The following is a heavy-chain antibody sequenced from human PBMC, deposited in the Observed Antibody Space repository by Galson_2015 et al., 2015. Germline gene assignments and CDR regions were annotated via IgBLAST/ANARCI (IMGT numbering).Heavy chain of an antibody. J-gene: IGHJ3*02. V-gene: IGHV2-70*04. CDR3: TLFGWSERLLWFGELSGALDI. D-gene: IGHD3-10*01. Sequence: PALVKPTQTLTLTCTFSGFSLSTSGMRVSWIRQPPGKALEWLARIDWDDDKFYSTSLKTRLTISKDTSKNQVVLTMTNMDPVDTATYYCTLFGWSERLLWFGELSGALDIWGQGTMVTVSS. CDR1: GFSLSTSGMR. CDR2: IDWDDDK.